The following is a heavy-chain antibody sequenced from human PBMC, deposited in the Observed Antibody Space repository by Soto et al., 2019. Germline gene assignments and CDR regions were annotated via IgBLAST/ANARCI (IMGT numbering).Heavy chain of an antibody. CDR3: AHSGPMTTVTTGGQRRKFWYFDL. V-gene: IGHV2-5*02. CDR2: IYWDDDK. CDR1: GFSLSTSGVG. Sequence: SGPTLVNPPQTLTLTCTFSGFSLSTSGVGVGWIRQPPGKALECLALIYWDDDKRYSPSLKSRLTITKDTSKNQVVLRMTNMDPVDTATYYCAHSGPMTTVTTGGQRRKFWYFDLWGRGALVTVSS. D-gene: IGHD4-17*01. J-gene: IGHJ2*01.